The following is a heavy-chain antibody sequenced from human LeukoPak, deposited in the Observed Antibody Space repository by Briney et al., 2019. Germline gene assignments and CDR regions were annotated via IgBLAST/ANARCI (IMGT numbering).Heavy chain of an antibody. J-gene: IGHJ4*02. CDR2: ISGSGSST. D-gene: IGHD3-22*01. CDR3: AKLYDGLVKY. V-gene: IGHV3-23*01. CDR1: GFTFNTYA. Sequence: GGSLRLSCAASGFTFNTYAMIWVRQAPGKGLEWVSAISGSGSSTFYANSVKGRFTISRDNSKNTLYLQMNSLRAEDTAVYYCAKLYDGLVKYWGQGTLVTVSA.